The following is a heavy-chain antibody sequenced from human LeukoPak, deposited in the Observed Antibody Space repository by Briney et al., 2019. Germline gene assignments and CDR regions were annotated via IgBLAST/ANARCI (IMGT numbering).Heavy chain of an antibody. J-gene: IGHJ5*02. CDR3: ARAEGRVSFDP. Sequence: GGSLRLSCAASGFTFSSYEMNWVRQAPGKGLKWVSYISSSGSTIYYADSVKGRFTISRDNAKNSLYLQMNSLRAEDTAVYYCARAEGRVSFDPWGQGTLVTVSS. CDR2: ISSSGSTI. V-gene: IGHV3-48*03. CDR1: GFTFSSYE. D-gene: IGHD3-10*01.